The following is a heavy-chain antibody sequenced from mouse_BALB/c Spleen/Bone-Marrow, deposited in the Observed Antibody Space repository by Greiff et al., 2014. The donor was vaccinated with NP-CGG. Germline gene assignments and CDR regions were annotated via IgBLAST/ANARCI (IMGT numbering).Heavy chain of an antibody. CDR3: ARSYYVSSPYAMDY. D-gene: IGHD1-1*01. CDR2: IAPGSGNI. CDR1: GYTFTSYW. Sequence: DLVKPGASVKLSCKASGYTFTSYWINWVKQRPGQGLEWIGRIAPGSGNIYYNEMFKVKATLTVDASSSTAHIQLSSLSSEDSAVYFCARSYYVSSPYAMDYWGQGTSVTVSS. J-gene: IGHJ4*01. V-gene: IGHV1S41*01.